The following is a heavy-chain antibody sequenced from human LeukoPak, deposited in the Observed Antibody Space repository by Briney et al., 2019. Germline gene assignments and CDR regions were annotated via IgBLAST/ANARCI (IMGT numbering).Heavy chain of an antibody. CDR3: ARQPPAAWVDY. CDR2: IYYSGST. CDR1: GGSISSSSYY. D-gene: IGHD2-2*01. Sequence: SETLSLTCTVSGGSISSSSYYWGWIRQPPGKGLEWIGSIYYSGSTYYNPSLKSRVTISVDTSKNQFSLKLSSVTAADTAVYYCARQPPAAWVDYWGQGTLVTVSS. J-gene: IGHJ4*02. V-gene: IGHV4-39*01.